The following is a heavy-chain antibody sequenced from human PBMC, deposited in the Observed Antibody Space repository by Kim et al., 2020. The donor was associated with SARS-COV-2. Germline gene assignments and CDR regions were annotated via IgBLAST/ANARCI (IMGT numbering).Heavy chain of an antibody. CDR3: AIERGRRDLGS. D-gene: IGHD3-16*01. V-gene: IGHV3-11*01. Sequence: GGSLRLSCAASGFTFSDYYMSWVRQSPGKGLEWVSYISRTAGDIYYAESVRGRFTISRDNAKKSLYLQMNSLRVDDTAIYYCAIERGRRDLGSWGQGTLVTVSS. CDR1: GFTFSDYY. J-gene: IGHJ5*02. CDR2: ISRTAGDI.